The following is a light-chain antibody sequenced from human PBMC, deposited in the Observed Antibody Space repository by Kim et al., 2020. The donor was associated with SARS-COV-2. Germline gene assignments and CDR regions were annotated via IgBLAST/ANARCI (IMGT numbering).Light chain of an antibody. J-gene: IGLJ2*01. CDR1: STRSSN. Sequence: AVGQTVRTKCPGPSTRSSNANCYQQKPGQAPVLVIYGKNNRPTGIPDRFSGSSSGNTASLTITWAQAEDEADYYSNSRDSSGNPVVFGGGTQLTVL. CDR2: GKN. CDR3: NSRDSSGNPVV. V-gene: IGLV3-19*01.